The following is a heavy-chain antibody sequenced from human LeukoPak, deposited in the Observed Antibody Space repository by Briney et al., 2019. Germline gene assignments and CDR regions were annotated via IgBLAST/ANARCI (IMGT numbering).Heavy chain of an antibody. CDR3: AREQFSHTSNYFDT. CDR2: ISGDGVSR. J-gene: IGHJ4*02. Sequence: PGGSLRLSCAASGXMFDDYAMHWVRQVPGKGPEWVSLISGDGVSRFYADSVKGRFTISRDNNNDSLSLQMNRLTTEDTAYYYCAREQFSHTSNYFDTWGQGILVTVSS. D-gene: IGHD5-24*01. V-gene: IGHV3-43*02. CDR1: GXMFDDYA.